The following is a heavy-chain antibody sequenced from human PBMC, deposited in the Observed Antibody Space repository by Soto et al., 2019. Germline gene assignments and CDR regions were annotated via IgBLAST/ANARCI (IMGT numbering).Heavy chain of an antibody. J-gene: IGHJ5*02. CDR3: ARGRYSSGWYNWFDP. V-gene: IGHV4-34*01. CDR2: INHSGST. D-gene: IGHD6-19*01. Sequence: SETLSLTCAVYGGSFSGYYWSWIRQPPGKGLEWIGEINHSGSTNYNPSLKSRVTVSVDTSKNQFSLKLSSVTAADTAVYYCARGRYSSGWYNWFDPWGQGTLVTVSS. CDR1: GGSFSGYY.